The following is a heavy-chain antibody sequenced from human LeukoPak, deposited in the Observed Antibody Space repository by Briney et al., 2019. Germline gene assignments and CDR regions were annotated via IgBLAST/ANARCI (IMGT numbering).Heavy chain of an antibody. Sequence: GGSLRLSCSASGFTFNTYAKHWVRQAPGKGLEYVSAISTDGGGTYYADSVKGRFTISRDNSKNTLSLQMSSLRAGDTAVYYCVKYHNSCYSVWGQGALVTVSS. J-gene: IGHJ4*02. CDR3: VKYHNSCYSV. V-gene: IGHV3-64D*06. CDR2: ISTDGGGT. D-gene: IGHD2-15*01. CDR1: GFTFNTYA.